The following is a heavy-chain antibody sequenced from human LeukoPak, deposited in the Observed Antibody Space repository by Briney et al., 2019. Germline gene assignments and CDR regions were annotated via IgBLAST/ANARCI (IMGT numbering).Heavy chain of an antibody. CDR1: GFIFGDHA. Sequence: GGSLRLSCTGYGFIFGDHAMSWVRQAPGKGLEWVGFSRSRAYGGTTEFAASVKGRFTISRDDSKGIAYLEVNSLETEDTALYYCARGPILLWIHNGMDVWGQGTTVTVSS. V-gene: IGHV3-49*04. D-gene: IGHD2-2*01. J-gene: IGHJ6*02. CDR2: SRSRAYGGTT. CDR3: ARGPILLWIHNGMDV.